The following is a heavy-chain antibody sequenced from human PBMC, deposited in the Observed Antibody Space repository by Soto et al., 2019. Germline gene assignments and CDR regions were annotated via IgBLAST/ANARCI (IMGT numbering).Heavy chain of an antibody. D-gene: IGHD2-2*01. Sequence: PGGSLRLSCAASGFTFSSYAMHWVRQAPGKGLEWVAVISYDGSNKYYADSVKGRFTISRDNSRNTLYLQMNSLRAEDTAVYYCARDQHCSSTSCFSPTLHYYYYYGMDVWGQGTTVTVSS. J-gene: IGHJ6*02. CDR2: ISYDGSNK. V-gene: IGHV3-30-3*01. CDR1: GFTFSSYA. CDR3: ARDQHCSSTSCFSPTLHYYYYYGMDV.